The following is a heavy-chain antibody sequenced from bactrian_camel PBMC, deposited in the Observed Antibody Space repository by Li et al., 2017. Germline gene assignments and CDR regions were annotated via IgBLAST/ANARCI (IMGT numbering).Heavy chain of an antibody. CDR3: AAKKWYWSSSPVRDTPRYND. D-gene: IGHD1*01. Sequence: HVQLVESGGGSVQAGGSLRLSCAASGLTYRRYCMGWFRQSPGKGPEGIATVNTDGHTSYSESVEGRFTISKDNAENTLYLEMNSLKPEDTAMYYCAAKKWYWSSSPVRDTPRYNDRGQGTQVTVS. CDR1: GLTYRRYC. V-gene: IGHV3S26*01. J-gene: IGHJ4*01. CDR2: VNTDGHT.